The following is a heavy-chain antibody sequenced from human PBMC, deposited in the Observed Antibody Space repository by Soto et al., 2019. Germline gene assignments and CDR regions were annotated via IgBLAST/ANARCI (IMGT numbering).Heavy chain of an antibody. Sequence: SETLSLTCAVSGGSISSGGYSWSWIRQPPGKGLEWIGYIYHSGSTYYNPSLKSRVTISVDRSKNQFSLKLSSVTAADTAVYYCARGGDFWSGYSFDYWGQGALVTVSS. J-gene: IGHJ4*02. CDR3: ARGGDFWSGYSFDY. D-gene: IGHD3-3*01. V-gene: IGHV4-30-2*01. CDR2: IYHSGST. CDR1: GGSISSGGYS.